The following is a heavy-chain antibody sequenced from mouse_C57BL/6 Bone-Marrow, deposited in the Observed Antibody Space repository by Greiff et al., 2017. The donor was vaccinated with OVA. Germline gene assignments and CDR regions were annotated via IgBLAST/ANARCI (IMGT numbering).Heavy chain of an antibody. CDR2: IDPSDSYT. J-gene: IGHJ2*01. Sequence: QVQLQQPGAELVRPGTSVKLSCKASGYTFTSYWMHWVKQRPGQGLEWIGVIDPSDSYTNYNQKFKGKATLTVDTSSSTAYMQLSSLTSEDSAVYYCARPLLTVFDYRGQGTTLTVSS. CDR1: GYTFTSYW. D-gene: IGHD4-1*01. V-gene: IGHV1-59*01. CDR3: ARPLLTVFDY.